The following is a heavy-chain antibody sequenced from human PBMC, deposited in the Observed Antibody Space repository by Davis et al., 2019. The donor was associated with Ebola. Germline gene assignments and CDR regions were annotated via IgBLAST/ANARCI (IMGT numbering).Heavy chain of an antibody. CDR2: ISAYNGNT. CDR3: ARDEEQNDYGDNFDY. CDR1: GYTFTSYG. D-gene: IGHD4-17*01. V-gene: IGHV1-18*01. J-gene: IGHJ4*02. Sequence: ASVKVSCKASGYTFTSYGISWVRQAPGQGLEWMGWISAYNGNTNYAQKLQGRVTMTTDTSTSTAYMELRSLRSDDTAVYYCARDEEQNDYGDNFDYWGQGTLVTVSS.